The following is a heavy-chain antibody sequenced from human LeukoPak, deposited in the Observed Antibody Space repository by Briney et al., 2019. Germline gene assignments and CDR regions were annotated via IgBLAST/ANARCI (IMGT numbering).Heavy chain of an antibody. J-gene: IGHJ6*02. CDR2: IKQDGSEK. CDR3: ARDAYYYGMDV. CDR1: GFTFSSYW. Sequence: GGSLRLSCAASGFTFSSYWMSWVRQAPGKGLEWVANIKQDGSEKFYVDSVKGRFTISRDNAKNSLYLQMNSLRAEDTALYYCARDAYYYGMDVRGRGTTVTVSS. V-gene: IGHV3-7*01.